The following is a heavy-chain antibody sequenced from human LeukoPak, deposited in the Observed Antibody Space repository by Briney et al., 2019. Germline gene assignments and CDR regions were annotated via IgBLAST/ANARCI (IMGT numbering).Heavy chain of an antibody. V-gene: IGHV3-30*02. Sequence: PGGSLRLSCAASGFTFNTYGMHWVRQAPDKGVEWVVFIWYDGGDKYYADSVKGRFTISRDNSKNTLYLQMNSLTVEAAAVYYCATVLSKGGGYYLMDFWGQGTLVTVSS. CDR2: IWYDGGDK. J-gene: IGHJ4*02. CDR3: ATVLSKGGGYYLMDF. CDR1: GFTFNTYG. D-gene: IGHD3-22*01.